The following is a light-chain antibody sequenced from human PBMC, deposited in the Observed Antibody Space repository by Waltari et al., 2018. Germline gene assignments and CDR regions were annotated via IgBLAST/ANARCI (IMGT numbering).Light chain of an antibody. J-gene: IGKJ1*01. CDR2: KAS. Sequence: DIQMTQSPSTLSASVGDRVTITCRASQSIVGWLAWYQQKPGKAPNLLIYKASNLESGVTSRFSGSGSGTEFTLTISSLQPDDFATYYCQQYKSYSRTFGQGTKVEIK. CDR1: QSIVGW. CDR3: QQYKSYSRT. V-gene: IGKV1-5*03.